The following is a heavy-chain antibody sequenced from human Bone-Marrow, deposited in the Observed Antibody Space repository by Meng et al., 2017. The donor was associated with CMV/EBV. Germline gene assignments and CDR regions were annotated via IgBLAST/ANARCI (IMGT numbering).Heavy chain of an antibody. Sequence: WVRQAPGKGLEWIGSMFYNGNTYYNPSLKSRVTISLHTSKKSFSLKLNSVTAADTAVYYCARDPGRYCSRSSSCLNYGMDVWGQGTTVTVSS. D-gene: IGHD2-2*01. CDR3: ARDPGRYCSRSSSCLNYGMDV. J-gene: IGHJ6*02. CDR2: MFYNGNT. V-gene: IGHV4-39*07.